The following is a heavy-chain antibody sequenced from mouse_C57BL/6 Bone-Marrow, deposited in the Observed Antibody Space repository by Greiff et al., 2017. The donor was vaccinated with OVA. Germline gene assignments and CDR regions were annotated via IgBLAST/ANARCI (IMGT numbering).Heavy chain of an antibody. CDR3: ARGGNPPWFAY. V-gene: IGHV1-59*01. J-gene: IGHJ3*01. CDR2: IDPSDSYT. CDR1: GYTFTSYW. Sequence: QVQLQQPGAELVRPGTSVKLSCKASGYTFTSYWMHWVKQRPGQGLEWSGVIDPSDSYTNYNQKFKGKATLTVDTSSSTAYMQLSSLTSEDSAFYYCARGGNPPWFAYWGQGTLVTVSA.